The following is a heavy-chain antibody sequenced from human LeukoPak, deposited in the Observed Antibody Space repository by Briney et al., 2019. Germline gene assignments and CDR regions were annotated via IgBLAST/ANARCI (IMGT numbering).Heavy chain of an antibody. D-gene: IGHD5-18*01. CDR3: ARAYSYYVY. CDR1: GFTFSNAW. Sequence: GGSLRLSCAASGFTFSNAWMSWVRQAPGKGLEWVANIKQDGSEKYYVDSVKGRFTISRDNAKNSLYLQMNSLRAEDTAVYYCARAYSYYVYWGQGTLVTVSS. J-gene: IGHJ4*02. V-gene: IGHV3-7*03. CDR2: IKQDGSEK.